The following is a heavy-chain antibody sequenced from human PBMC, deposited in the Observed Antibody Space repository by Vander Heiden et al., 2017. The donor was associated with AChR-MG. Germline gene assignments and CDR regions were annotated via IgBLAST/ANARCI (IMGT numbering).Heavy chain of an antibody. CDR2: IIPIFGTA. CDR3: ARSRGGYYVSWYYYYGMDV. Sequence: QVQLVQSGAEVKKPGSSVKVYCKASGGTFSSYAISWVRQAPGQGLELMGGIIPIFGTANYAQKFQGRVTITADKSTSTAYMELSSLRSEDTAVYYCARSRGGYYVSWYYYYGMDVWGQGTTVTVSS. V-gene: IGHV1-69*06. CDR1: GGTFSSYA. D-gene: IGHD3-22*01. J-gene: IGHJ6*02.